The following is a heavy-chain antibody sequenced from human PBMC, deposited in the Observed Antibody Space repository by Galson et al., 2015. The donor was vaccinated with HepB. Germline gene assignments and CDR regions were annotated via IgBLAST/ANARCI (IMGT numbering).Heavy chain of an antibody. J-gene: IGHJ5*02. CDR1: GFTFRTYA. CDR3: AKSGVGATYNWFDP. Sequence: SLRLSCAASGFTFRTYAMSWVRQAPGKGLEWVSSISGSGGSTYYADSVKGRFTISRDNSKNTLHLQMNSLRAEDTAVYYCAKSGVGATYNWFDPWGQGTLVTVSS. D-gene: IGHD1-26*01. V-gene: IGHV3-23*01. CDR2: ISGSGGST.